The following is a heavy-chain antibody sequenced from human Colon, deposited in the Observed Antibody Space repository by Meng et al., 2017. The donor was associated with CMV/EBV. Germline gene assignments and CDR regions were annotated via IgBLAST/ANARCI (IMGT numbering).Heavy chain of an antibody. CDR3: ARWPHPDYYYYYGMDV. V-gene: IGHV6-1*01. Sequence: SQTLSLTGAISGDSVSSNSAAWNWIRQSPSRGLEWLGRTYYRSKWYNDYAVSVKSRITINPDTSKNQFSLQLNSVTPEDTAVYYCARWPHPDYYYYYGMDVWGQGTTVTVSS. CDR2: TYYRSKWYN. D-gene: IGHD5-12*01. J-gene: IGHJ6*02. CDR1: GDSVSSNSAA.